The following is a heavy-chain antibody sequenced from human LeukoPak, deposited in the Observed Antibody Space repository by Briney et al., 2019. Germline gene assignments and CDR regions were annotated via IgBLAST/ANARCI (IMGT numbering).Heavy chain of an antibody. CDR3: AKDNAYDTS. Sequence: GGSLRLSCAASGFTFSSYWMSWVRQAPGKGLEWVANIKQDGSEKYYVDSVKGRFTISRDNSKNTLYLQMNSLRAEDTAVYYCAKDNAYDTSWGQGTLVTVSS. J-gene: IGHJ4*02. CDR1: GFTFSSYW. V-gene: IGHV3-7*01. D-gene: IGHD3-22*01. CDR2: IKQDGSEK.